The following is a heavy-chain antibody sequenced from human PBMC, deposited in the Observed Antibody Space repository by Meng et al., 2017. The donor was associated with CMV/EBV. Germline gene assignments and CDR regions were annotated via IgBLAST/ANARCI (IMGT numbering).Heavy chain of an antibody. Sequence: GSLRLSCTVSGGSISSYYWSWIRQPRGKGLEWIGYIYYSGSTNYNPSLKSRVTISVDTSKNQFSLKLSSVTAADTAVYYCARGGGIQLWYYYYGMDVWGQGTTVTVSS. CDR3: ARGGGIQLWYYYYGMDV. V-gene: IGHV4-59*01. CDR2: IYYSGST. CDR1: GGSISSYY. D-gene: IGHD5-18*01. J-gene: IGHJ6*02.